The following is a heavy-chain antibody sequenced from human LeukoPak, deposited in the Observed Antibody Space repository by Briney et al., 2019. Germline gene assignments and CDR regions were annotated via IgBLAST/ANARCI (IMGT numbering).Heavy chain of an antibody. CDR1: GDSINSGGYF. J-gene: IGHJ4*02. Sequence: SETLSLTCTVSGDSINSGGYFWSWIRQHPGKGLEWIGYIYYSGSTYYNPSLKSRVTISIDTSKNQFSLKLSSVTAADTAVYYCTRDGPRSSGYPDNWGQGTLVTVSS. V-gene: IGHV4-31*03. CDR3: TRDGPRSSGYPDN. CDR2: IYYSGST. D-gene: IGHD3-22*01.